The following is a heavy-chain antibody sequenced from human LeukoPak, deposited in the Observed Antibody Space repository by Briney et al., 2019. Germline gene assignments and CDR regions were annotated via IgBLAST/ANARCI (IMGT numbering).Heavy chain of an antibody. CDR2: INPHSGGT. CDR1: GYTFTDYY. J-gene: IGHJ4*02. CDR3: ARHISDYYDSSGYWLGYFDY. Sequence: ASVKVSCKASGYTFTDYYIHWARQAPGQGLERMGWINPHSGGTNYAQKFQGRVTMTRDTSISTAYMELSRLRSDDTAVYYCARHISDYYDSSGYWLGYFDYWGQGTLVTVSS. V-gene: IGHV1-2*02. D-gene: IGHD3-22*01.